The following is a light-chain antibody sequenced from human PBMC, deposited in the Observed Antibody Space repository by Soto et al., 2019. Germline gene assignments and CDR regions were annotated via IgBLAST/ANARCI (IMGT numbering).Light chain of an antibody. CDR3: QQYDTLRVT. V-gene: IGKV1-33*01. CDR2: DAS. CDR1: QDISNY. Sequence: DIQMTQSPSSLSASVGDRVTITCQASQDISNYLNWYQQKPGKAPKLLIYDASNLETGVPSRFSGSGSGTDFTFTISRLQPEDIATYYCQQYDTLRVTFGPGTKVDIK. J-gene: IGKJ3*01.